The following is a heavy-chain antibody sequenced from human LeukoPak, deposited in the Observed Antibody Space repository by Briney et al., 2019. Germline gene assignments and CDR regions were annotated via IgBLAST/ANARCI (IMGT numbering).Heavy chain of an antibody. V-gene: IGHV3-21*01. CDR3: VREGLDTWGAFDI. CDR1: AFTFSSYS. CDR2: ISSSSSYI. D-gene: IGHD7-27*01. Sequence: PGGSLRLSCAASAFTFSSYSMNWVRQAPGKGLAWVSSISSSSSYIYYADSVKGRFTITRDNAKNSLYLQMNSLRAEDTALYYCVREGLDTWGAFDIRGQGTMVTVSS. J-gene: IGHJ3*02.